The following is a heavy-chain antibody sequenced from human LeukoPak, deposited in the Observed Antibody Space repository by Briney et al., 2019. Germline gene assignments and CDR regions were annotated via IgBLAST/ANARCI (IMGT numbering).Heavy chain of an antibody. J-gene: IGHJ4*02. CDR3: ARGPTRYDFWSGYYRD. Sequence: SETLSLTCAVYGGSFSGYYWSWIRQPPGKGLEWIGEINHSGSTNYNPSLKSRVTISVDTSENQFSLKLSSVTAADTAVYYCARGPTRYDFWSGYYRDWGQGTLVTVSS. D-gene: IGHD3-3*01. V-gene: IGHV4-34*01. CDR2: INHSGST. CDR1: GGSFSGYY.